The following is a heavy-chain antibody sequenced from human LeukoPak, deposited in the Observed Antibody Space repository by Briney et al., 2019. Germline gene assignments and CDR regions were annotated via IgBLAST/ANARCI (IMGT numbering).Heavy chain of an antibody. Sequence: GGSLRLSCAASAXTFSDYHMSWIGQAPGKGREGVSYISSSSDYTDYADSVRGRFTVSRDNAKKSLYLQMDSLRAEDTAVYYCAGPTCLRGGYCSTNSWGQGTLVTVSS. CDR2: ISSSSDYT. J-gene: IGHJ4*02. V-gene: IGHV3-11*03. CDR1: AXTFSDYH. D-gene: IGHD2-2*01. CDR3: AGPTCLRGGYCSTNS.